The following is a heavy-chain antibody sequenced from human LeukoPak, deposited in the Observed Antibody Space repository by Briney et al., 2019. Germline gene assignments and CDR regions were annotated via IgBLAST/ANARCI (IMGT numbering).Heavy chain of an antibody. D-gene: IGHD3-3*01. CDR3: ARGSRLYDFWSGYWFPASPPPVPFDP. Sequence: ASVKVSCKASGYTFTSYDINWVRQATGQGLEWMGWMNPNSGNTGYAQKFQGRVTMTRNTSISTAYMELSSLRSEDTAVYYCARGSRLYDFWSGYWFPASPPPVPFDPWGQGTLVTVSS. J-gene: IGHJ5*02. V-gene: IGHV1-8*01. CDR2: MNPNSGNT. CDR1: GYTFTSYD.